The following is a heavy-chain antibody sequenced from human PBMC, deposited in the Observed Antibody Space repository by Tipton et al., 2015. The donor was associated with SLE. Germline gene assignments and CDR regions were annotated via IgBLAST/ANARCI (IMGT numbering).Heavy chain of an antibody. Sequence: TLSLTCTVSDDSISGYYWSWIRQPPGKGLEWIGYIGHSGSTNYNPSLNSRVTMSIDTSKNQVSLKLTSGTAADTAVYYCAAHAAGRGGSGYWGQGTLVTVSS. CDR3: AAHAAGRGGSGY. J-gene: IGHJ4*02. V-gene: IGHV4-59*08. D-gene: IGHD2-15*01. CDR2: IGHSGST. CDR1: DDSISGYY.